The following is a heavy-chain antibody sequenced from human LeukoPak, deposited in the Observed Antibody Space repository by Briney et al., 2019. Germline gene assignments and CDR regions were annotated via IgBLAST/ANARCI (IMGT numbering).Heavy chain of an antibody. D-gene: IGHD1-1*01. CDR1: GGSISSSSSY. J-gene: IGHJ4*02. CDR3: ARHRPESSGTAAFDY. Sequence: SETLSLTCTVSGGSISSSSSYWSWIRQPPGKGLVWIAFIYYSGRTDCNPSLKSRVTISVDTSKNQFSLKLSSVTAADTAMYYCARHRPESSGTAAFDYWGQGTLVTVSS. CDR2: IYYSGRT. V-gene: IGHV4-61*05.